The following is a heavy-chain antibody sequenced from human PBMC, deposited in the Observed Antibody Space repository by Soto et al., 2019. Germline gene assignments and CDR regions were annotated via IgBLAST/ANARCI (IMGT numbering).Heavy chain of an antibody. V-gene: IGHV3-48*02. J-gene: IGHJ6*02. Sequence: PGGSLRLSYAASGFTFSSYSMNWVRQAPGKGLERVSYISSSSSTIYYADSVKGRFTISRDNAKNSLYLQMNSLRDEDTAVYYCARFGCQDFYCSNPHSTYYYGMDVWGQGTTVTVSS. CDR3: ARFGCQDFYCSNPHSTYYYGMDV. CDR2: ISSSSSTI. CDR1: GFTFSSYS. D-gene: IGHD2-2*01.